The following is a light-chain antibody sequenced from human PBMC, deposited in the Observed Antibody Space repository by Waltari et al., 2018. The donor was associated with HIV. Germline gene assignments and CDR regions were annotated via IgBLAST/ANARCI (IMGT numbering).Light chain of an antibody. V-gene: IGLV2-23*01. J-gene: IGLJ3*02. CDR1: SSDVGSYNL. CDR3: CSYAGSSTG. CDR2: EGS. Sequence: QSALTQPASVSGSPGQSITISCTGTSSDVGSYNLVSWYQQHPGKAPKLMIYEGSKRPSGVSNRFSGSKSGNTASQTISGLQAEDEADYYCCSYAGSSTGFGGGTKLTVL.